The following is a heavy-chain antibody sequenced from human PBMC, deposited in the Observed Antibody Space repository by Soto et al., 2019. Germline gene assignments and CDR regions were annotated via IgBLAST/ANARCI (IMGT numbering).Heavy chain of an antibody. V-gene: IGHV4-39*02. CDR2: IYYSGST. J-gene: IGHJ5*02. CDR3: ARDGRFLEWSPNWFDP. Sequence: QLQLQESGPGLVKPSETLSLTCTVSGGSISSSSYYWGWIRQPPGKGLEWIGSIYYSGSTYYNPSLKSRVTISVDTSKNQFSLKLSSVTAADTAVYYCARDGRFLEWSPNWFDPWGQGTLVTVSS. CDR1: GGSISSSSYY. D-gene: IGHD3-3*01.